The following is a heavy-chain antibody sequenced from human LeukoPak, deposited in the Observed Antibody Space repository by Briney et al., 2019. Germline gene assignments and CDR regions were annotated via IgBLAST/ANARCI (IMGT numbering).Heavy chain of an antibody. CDR3: AAEPYYYDSSGSEEYFQH. D-gene: IGHD3-22*01. CDR1: GFTFTSSA. J-gene: IGHJ1*01. V-gene: IGHV1-58*01. Sequence: AASVEVSCKASGFTFTSSAVQWVRQARGQRLEWIGWIVVGSGNTNYAQKFQERVTITRDMSTSTAYMELSSLRSEDTAVYYCAAEPYYYDSSGSEEYFQHWGQGTLVTVSS. CDR2: IVVGSGNT.